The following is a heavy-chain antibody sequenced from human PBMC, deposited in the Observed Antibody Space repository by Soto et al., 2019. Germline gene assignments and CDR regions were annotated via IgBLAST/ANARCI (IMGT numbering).Heavy chain of an antibody. V-gene: IGHV1-18*01. J-gene: IGHJ6*02. D-gene: IGHD2-8*01. CDR3: ARINGPYYYYGMDV. Sequence: ASVKVSCKASGYTFTSYGISWVRQAPGQGLEWMGWISAYNGNTNYAQKLQGRVTMTTDTSTSTAYMELRSLRSDDTAVYYCARINGPYYYYGMDVWGQGTTVTVSS. CDR2: ISAYNGNT. CDR1: GYTFTSYG.